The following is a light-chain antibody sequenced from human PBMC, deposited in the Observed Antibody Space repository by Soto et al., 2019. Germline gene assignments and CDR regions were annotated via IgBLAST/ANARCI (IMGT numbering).Light chain of an antibody. V-gene: IGKV3-15*01. Sequence: ERVMTQSPATLSVSPGERATLSCRASQSVSSNLAWYQQKPGQAPRLLICGASTRATGIPARFSGSGSGTEFTLTIGSLQSEDFAVYYCQQYNNWPRTFGQGTKVEIK. CDR2: GAS. CDR3: QQYNNWPRT. J-gene: IGKJ1*01. CDR1: QSVSSN.